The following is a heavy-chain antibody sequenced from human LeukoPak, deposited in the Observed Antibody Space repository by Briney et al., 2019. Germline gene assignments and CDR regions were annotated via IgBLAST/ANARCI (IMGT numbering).Heavy chain of an antibody. CDR3: ARGPQLVGYFYIDV. D-gene: IGHD6-13*01. J-gene: IGHJ6*03. CDR2: INSDGSST. V-gene: IGHV3-74*01. CDR1: GFTFSSYW. Sequence: GGSLRLSCAASGFTFSSYWMHWVRQAPGKGLVWVSRINSDGSSTSYADSVKGRFTISRDNAKNTLYLQMNSLRAEDTAVYYCARGPQLVGYFYIDVWGEGTTVTVSS.